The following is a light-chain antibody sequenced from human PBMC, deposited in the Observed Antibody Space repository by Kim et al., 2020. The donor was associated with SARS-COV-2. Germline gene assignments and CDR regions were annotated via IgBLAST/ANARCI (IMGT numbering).Light chain of an antibody. CDR2: RSN. CDR1: TSNIGDYY. V-gene: IGLV1-47*01. Sequence: ELTQPPSASGTPGQRVSISCCGSTSNIGDYYVSWYQHFPGTAPNLLIYRSNQRPEGVPDRFSGSRSGTSASLAISGLRSEDEADYYCAAWDDSVSAWVFGGGTQLTVL. J-gene: IGLJ3*02. CDR3: AAWDDSVSAWV.